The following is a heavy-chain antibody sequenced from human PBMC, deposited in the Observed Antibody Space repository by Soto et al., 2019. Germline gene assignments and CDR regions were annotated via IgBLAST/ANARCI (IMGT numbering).Heavy chain of an antibody. V-gene: IGHV1-69*13. CDR1: GGTFSSYA. J-gene: IGHJ4*02. CDR3: ARGYLVRGIDY. D-gene: IGHD1-20*01. CDR2: IIPIFGTA. Sequence: GASVKVSCKASGGTFSSYAISWVRQAPGQGLEWMGGIIPIFGTANYAQKFQDRVTITADESTSTAYMELSSLRSEDTAVYYCARGYLVRGIDYWGQGTLVTVSS.